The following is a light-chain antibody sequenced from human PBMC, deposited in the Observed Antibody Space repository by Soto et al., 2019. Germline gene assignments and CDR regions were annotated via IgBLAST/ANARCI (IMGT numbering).Light chain of an antibody. Sequence: QSALHQPASGSGSPGQSITISCTGTSSDVGGYNYVSWYQQHPGKAPKLMIYDVSNRPSGVSNRFSGSKSGNTASLTISGLQAEDEADYYCSSYTSSIYVFGTGTKVTVL. CDR3: SSYTSSIYV. J-gene: IGLJ1*01. V-gene: IGLV2-14*01. CDR1: SSDVGGYNY. CDR2: DVS.